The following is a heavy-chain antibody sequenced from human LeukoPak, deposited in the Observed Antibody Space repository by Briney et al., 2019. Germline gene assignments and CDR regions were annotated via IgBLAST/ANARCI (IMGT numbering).Heavy chain of an antibody. CDR2: FDPEDGET. CDR1: GYALTELS. D-gene: IGHD3-10*01. V-gene: IGHV1-24*01. Sequence: ASVKVSCKVSGYALTELSMHWVRQAPGKGLEWMGGFDPEDGETIYAQKFQGGVTMTEDTSTDTAYMELSSLRSEDTAVYYCATSGSSFYNYYYYGMDVWGQGTTVTVS. J-gene: IGHJ6*02. CDR3: ATSGSSFYNYYYYGMDV.